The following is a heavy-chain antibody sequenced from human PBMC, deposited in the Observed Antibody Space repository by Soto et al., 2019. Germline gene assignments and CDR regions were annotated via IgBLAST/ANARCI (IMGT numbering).Heavy chain of an antibody. CDR2: ISYDGSNK. Sequence: GGSPRLSCAASGFTFSSYAMHWVRQAPGKGLEWVAVISYDGSNKYYADSVKGRFTISRDNSKNTLYLQMNSLRAEDTAVYYCARELFKTAYYFDYWGQGTLVTVSS. J-gene: IGHJ4*02. CDR3: ARELFKTAYYFDY. V-gene: IGHV3-30-3*01. CDR1: GFTFSSYA.